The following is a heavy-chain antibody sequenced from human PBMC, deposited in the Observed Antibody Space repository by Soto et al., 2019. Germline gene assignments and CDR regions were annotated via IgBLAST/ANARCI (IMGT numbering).Heavy chain of an antibody. Sequence: GGSLRLSCAASGFTFSSYAMSWVRQAPGKGLEWVSAISGSGGSTYYADSVKGRFTISRDNSKNTPYLQMNSLRAEDTAVYYCAKRGVSGSYPYWGQGTLVTVSS. CDR1: GFTFSSYA. CDR3: AKRGVSGSYPY. V-gene: IGHV3-23*01. D-gene: IGHD3-16*02. J-gene: IGHJ4*02. CDR2: ISGSGGST.